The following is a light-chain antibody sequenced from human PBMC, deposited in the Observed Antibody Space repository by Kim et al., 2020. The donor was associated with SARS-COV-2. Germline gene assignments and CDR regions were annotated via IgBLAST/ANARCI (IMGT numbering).Light chain of an antibody. CDR3: CSYAGGRTFL. V-gene: IGLV2-11*01. CDR1: SSDVGGYKY. Sequence: QSALTQPRSVSESPGQSVTISCTGTSSDVGGYKYVSWYQQHPNKAPKVVLYDVNKRPSGVPDRFSGSKSGNTASLTISGLQAEDEADYYCCSYAGGRTFLFGGGTQLTVL. CDR2: DVN. J-gene: IGLJ2*01.